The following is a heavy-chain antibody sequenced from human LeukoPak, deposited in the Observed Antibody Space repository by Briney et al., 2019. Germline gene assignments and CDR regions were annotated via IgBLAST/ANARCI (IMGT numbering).Heavy chain of an antibody. D-gene: IGHD3-10*01. V-gene: IGHV3-21*01. Sequence: GGSLRLSCAASGFTFSSYSMNWVRQAPGKGLEWVSSISGSSSYIYYADSVKGRFTISRDNAKNSLYLQMNSLRAEDTAVYYCASTSTRLLWFRELEYNWFDPWGQGTLVTVSS. CDR3: ASTSTRLLWFRELEYNWFDP. CDR1: GFTFSSYS. J-gene: IGHJ5*02. CDR2: ISGSSSYI.